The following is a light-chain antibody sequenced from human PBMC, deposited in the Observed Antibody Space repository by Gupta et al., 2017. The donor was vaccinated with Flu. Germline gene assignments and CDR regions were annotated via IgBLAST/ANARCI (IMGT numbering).Light chain of an antibody. Sequence: DALSKKYDYWYQQRQGQAPLLVIYKDTERPSGIPERISGSSSGTTVTLTISRVLAEDEDDYYFQSVDSSDTSWVFGGGTKLTVL. CDR3: QSVDSSDTSWV. CDR2: KDT. CDR1: ALSKKY. J-gene: IGLJ3*02. V-gene: IGLV3-25*03.